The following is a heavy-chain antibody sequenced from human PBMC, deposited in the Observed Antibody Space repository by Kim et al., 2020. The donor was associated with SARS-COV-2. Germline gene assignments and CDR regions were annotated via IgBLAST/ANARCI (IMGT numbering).Heavy chain of an antibody. CDR2: ISAGGDRT. V-gene: IGHV3-23*01. J-gene: IGHJ4*02. CDR1: GFTFSSYA. CDR3: AKAGQRLVWGYVDY. Sequence: GGSLRLSCTVSGFTFSSYAMTWVRQAPGKGLEWVSGISAGGDRTYDADSVKGRITISRDNSKNTLYPQITTLSAEETALYYCAKAGQRLVWGYVDYWGEG. D-gene: IGHD6-13*01.